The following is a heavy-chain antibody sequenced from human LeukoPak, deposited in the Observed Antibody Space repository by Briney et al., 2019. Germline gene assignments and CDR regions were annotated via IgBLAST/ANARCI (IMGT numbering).Heavy chain of an antibody. D-gene: IGHD5-12*01. J-gene: IGHJ6*04. CDR3: ARNRGFGAYYYYGMDV. CDR2: IIPIFGTA. CDR1: GGTFSSYA. V-gene: IGHV1-69*06. Sequence: SVKVSCKASGGTFSSYAISWVRQAPGQGLEWMGGIIPIFGTANYAQKFQGRVAITADRSTSTAYMELSSLRSEDTAVYYCARNRGFGAYYYYGMDVWGKGTTVTVSS.